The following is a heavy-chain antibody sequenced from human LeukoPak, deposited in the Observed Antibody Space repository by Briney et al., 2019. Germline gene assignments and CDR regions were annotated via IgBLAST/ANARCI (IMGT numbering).Heavy chain of an antibody. Sequence: SETLSLTCTVSGGSISSYYWSWIRQPPGRGLEWIGYIYYSGSTNYNPSLKSRVTISVDTSKNQFSLKLSSVTAADTAMYYCARESYDSSGYYYWFDPWGQGTLVTVSS. CDR2: IYYSGST. CDR1: GGSISSYY. CDR3: ARESYDSSGYYYWFDP. D-gene: IGHD3-22*01. J-gene: IGHJ5*02. V-gene: IGHV4-59*01.